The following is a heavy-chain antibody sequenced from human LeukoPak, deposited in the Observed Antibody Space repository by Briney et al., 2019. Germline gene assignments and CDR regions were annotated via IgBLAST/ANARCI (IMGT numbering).Heavy chain of an antibody. J-gene: IGHJ4*02. CDR3: AKKSVADIPPLH. CDR2: ITGSGGST. V-gene: IGHV3-23*01. CDR1: GFTFSNYA. Sequence: PGGSLRLSCAASGFTFSNYAMSWVRQTPGKGLEWVSGITGSGGSTCYADSVKGRFTISRDNSRNTLYLQMNSLRAEDTALYYCAKKSVADIPPLHWGQGTLVTVSS. D-gene: IGHD6-19*01.